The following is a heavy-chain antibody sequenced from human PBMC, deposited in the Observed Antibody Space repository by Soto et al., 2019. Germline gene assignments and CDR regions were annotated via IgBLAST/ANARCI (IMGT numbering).Heavy chain of an antibody. J-gene: IGHJ3*02. CDR2: ISAYNGNT. CDR3: ARDCSSTSCYHHDAFDI. D-gene: IGHD2-2*01. Sequence: GASVTVSCKASGYTFTSYGISWVRQAPGQGLEWMGWISAYNGNTNYAQKLQGRVTMTTDTSTSTAYMELRSLRSDDTAVYYCARDCSSTSCYHHDAFDIWGQGTMVTVSS. CDR1: GYTFTSYG. V-gene: IGHV1-18*01.